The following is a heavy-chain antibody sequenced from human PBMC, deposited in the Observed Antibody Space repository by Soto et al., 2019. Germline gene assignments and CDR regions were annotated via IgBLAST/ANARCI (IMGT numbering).Heavy chain of an antibody. D-gene: IGHD4-17*01. CDR3: ARRRDYGIFDY. Sequence: PSETLSLTCTVSGGSISSGGYYWSWIRQHPGKGLEWIGYIYYSGSTNYNPSLKSRVTISVDTSKNQFSLKLSSVTAADTAVYYCARRRDYGIFDYWGQGTLVTVSS. V-gene: IGHV4-61*08. J-gene: IGHJ4*02. CDR1: GGSISSGGYY. CDR2: IYYSGST.